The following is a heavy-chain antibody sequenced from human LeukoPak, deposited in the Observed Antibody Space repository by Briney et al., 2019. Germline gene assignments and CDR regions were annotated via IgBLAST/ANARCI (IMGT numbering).Heavy chain of an antibody. V-gene: IGHV3-48*02. J-gene: IGHJ4*02. CDR1: GFTFSSYN. Sequence: GGSLRLSCAASGFTFSSYNINWVRQAPGKGLEWVSYISSSSGTIYYTDSVKGRFTISRDNAKNSLYLQMSSLRDEDTAVYYCARDSGYSYADDYWGQGTLVTVSS. CDR2: ISSSSGTI. D-gene: IGHD5-18*01. CDR3: ARDSGYSYADDY.